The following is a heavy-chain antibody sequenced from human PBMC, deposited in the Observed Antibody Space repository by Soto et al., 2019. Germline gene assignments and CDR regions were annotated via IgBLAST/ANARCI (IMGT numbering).Heavy chain of an antibody. CDR3: ARIISVRMSATLGGMDV. CDR2: TYYRSKWYN. CDR1: GDSVSSNSAA. J-gene: IGHJ6*02. V-gene: IGHV6-1*01. Sequence: SQTLSLTCAISGDSVSSNSAAWNWIRQSPSRGLEWLGRTYYRSKWYNDYAVSVKSRITINPDTSKNQFSLQLNSVTPEDTAVYYCARIISVRMSATLGGMDVWCQGTTVTVSS. D-gene: IGHD6-19*01.